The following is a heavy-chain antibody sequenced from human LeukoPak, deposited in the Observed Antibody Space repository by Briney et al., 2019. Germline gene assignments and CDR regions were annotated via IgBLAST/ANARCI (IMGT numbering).Heavy chain of an antibody. J-gene: IGHJ4*02. D-gene: IGHD5/OR15-5a*01. CDR1: GITFSSYA. V-gene: IGHV3-23*01. Sequence: GGSLRLSCAASGITFSSYAMGWVRQAPGKGLEGVSNISGRDGGPYYADAVKGRFSISRDNSKDTLYLQMNSLRAEDTAVYYCARSCLNRFDYWGQGTLVTVSS. CDR2: ISGRDGGP. CDR3: ARSCLNRFDY.